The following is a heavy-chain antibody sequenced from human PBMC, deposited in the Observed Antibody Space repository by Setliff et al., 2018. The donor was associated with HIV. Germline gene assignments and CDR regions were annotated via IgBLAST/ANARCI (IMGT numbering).Heavy chain of an antibody. CDR2: ISPYNGHT. CDR1: GYTFTNYV. J-gene: IGHJ5*02. D-gene: IGHD2-2*01. Sequence: ASVKVSCKTSGYTFTNYVMSWVRQAPGQGLEWMGWISPYNGHTNYAQKLQGRVTMSTDTSTRTTYMELTSLRTDDTAVYYCARWSCGRATCYDYPYNWFDPWGQGTLVTVSS. V-gene: IGHV1-18*04. CDR3: ARWSCGRATCYDYPYNWFDP.